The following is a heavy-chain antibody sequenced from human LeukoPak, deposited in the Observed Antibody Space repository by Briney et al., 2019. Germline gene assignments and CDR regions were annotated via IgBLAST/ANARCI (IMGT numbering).Heavy chain of an antibody. J-gene: IGHJ4*02. CDR3: ATARREVGPAAIVVRGVYYFDY. V-gene: IGHV1-69*05. Sequence: ASVKVSCKASGGTFSSYAISWVRQAPGRGLEWMGGIIPIFGTANYAQKFQGRVTITTDESTSTAYMELSSLRSEDTAVYYCATARREVGPAAIVVRGVYYFDYWGQGTLVTVSS. CDR1: GGTFSSYA. CDR2: IIPIFGTA. D-gene: IGHD2-2*01.